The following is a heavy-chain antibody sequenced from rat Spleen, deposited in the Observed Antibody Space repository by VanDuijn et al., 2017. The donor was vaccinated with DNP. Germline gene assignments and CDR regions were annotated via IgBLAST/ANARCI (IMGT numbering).Heavy chain of an antibody. V-gene: IGHV5-31*01. CDR2: ITSSGGDT. D-gene: IGHD2-1*01. CDR3: ASLYLGY. J-gene: IGHJ2*01. CDR1: GFTFNTYW. Sequence: EVQLVESGGDLVQPGGSLKLSCVASGFTFNTYWMTWIRQVPGKGLEWVASITSSGGDTYYPDSVKGRFTVSRDNAKSILYLQMNSLRSEDMATYYCASLYLGYWGQGVMVTVSS.